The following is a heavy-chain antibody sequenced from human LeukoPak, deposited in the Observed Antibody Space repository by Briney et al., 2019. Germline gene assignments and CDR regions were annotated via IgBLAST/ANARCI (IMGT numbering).Heavy chain of an antibody. CDR3: VRVPQRVPHNWFDP. D-gene: IGHD1-1*01. J-gene: IGHJ5*02. CDR1: GYTFTSSD. V-gene: IGHV1-8*01. CDR2: VNPHSGSV. Sequence: GASVKVSCKASGYTFTSSDINWVRQATGQGLVWMGWVNPHSGSVGYAQKFQGRVILTWDTSISTAYMELSSLTSDDTAVYYCVRVPQRVPHNWFDPWGQGTLVTVSS.